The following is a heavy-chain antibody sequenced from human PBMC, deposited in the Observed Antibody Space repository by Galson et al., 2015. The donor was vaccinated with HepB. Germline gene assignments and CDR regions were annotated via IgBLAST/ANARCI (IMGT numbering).Heavy chain of an antibody. J-gene: IGHJ4*02. Sequence: SLRLSCAASGFTFTTYTMTWIRQAPGKGLEWVSSFSKSGGTSYADSVKGRFTISRDNSKSTLYLQMNSLRAEDTALYYCAKGGPGDGHPDFDYWGQGTLVTVSS. CDR3: AKGGPGDGHPDFDY. V-gene: IGHV3-23*01. CDR1: GFTFTTYT. D-gene: IGHD5-24*01. CDR2: FSKSGGT.